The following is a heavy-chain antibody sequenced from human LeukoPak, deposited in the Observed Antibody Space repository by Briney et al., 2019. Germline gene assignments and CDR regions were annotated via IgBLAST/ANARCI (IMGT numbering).Heavy chain of an antibody. CDR1: GGSISSYY. CDR2: IYYSGST. D-gene: IGHD4-23*01. J-gene: IGHJ5*02. V-gene: IGHV4-59*01. CDR3: AREVDCGGNSGWFDP. Sequence: SETLSLTCTVSGGSISSYYWSWIRQPPGKGLEWIGYIYYSGSTNYNPSLKSRVTISVDTSKNQFSLKLSSVTAADTAVYYCAREVDCGGNSGWFDPWGQGTLVTVSS.